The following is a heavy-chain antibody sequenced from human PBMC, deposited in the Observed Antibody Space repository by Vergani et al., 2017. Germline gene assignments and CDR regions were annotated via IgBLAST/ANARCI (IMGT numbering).Heavy chain of an antibody. Sequence: QVQLQESGPGLVKPSETLSLPCTVSGGSISSYYWSWIRQPPGKGLEWIGYIYYSGSTNYNPSLKSRVTISVDTSKNQFSLKLSSVTAADTAVYYCARAPRIAAAGTPHTNYYYYYYMDVWGKGTTVTVSS. J-gene: IGHJ6*03. CDR3: ARAPRIAAAGTPHTNYYYYYYMDV. CDR1: GGSISSYY. CDR2: IYYSGST. V-gene: IGHV4-59*01. D-gene: IGHD6-13*01.